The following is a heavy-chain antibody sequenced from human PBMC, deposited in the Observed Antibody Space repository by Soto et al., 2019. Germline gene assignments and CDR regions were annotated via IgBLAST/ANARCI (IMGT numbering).Heavy chain of an antibody. CDR1: GGSISSYY. CDR2: IYYSGST. J-gene: IGHJ3*02. V-gene: IGHV4-59*01. D-gene: IGHD4-4*01. CDR3: AREGFTFGPGAVRGAFDT. Sequence: SETLSLTCTVSGGSISSYYWSWIRQPPGKGLEWIGYIYYSGSTNYNPSLKSRVTITADESTNTAYMELSSLTSEDTAIYYCAREGFTFGPGAVRGAFDTWGQGTMVTVSS.